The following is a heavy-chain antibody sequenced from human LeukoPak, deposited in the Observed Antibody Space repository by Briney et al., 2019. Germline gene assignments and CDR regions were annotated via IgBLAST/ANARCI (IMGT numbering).Heavy chain of an antibody. CDR1: GFTFSEAR. CDR3: VTAKVESIRSHRFDP. J-gene: IGHJ5*02. Sequence: GGALRLSCAASGFTFSEARMSWVREAPGRGLEWVCRIKIKSDGGPTEYAAPVKGRFSSSRDDSKKMVCLQINSPTNEDTAVYYYVTAKVESIRSHRFDPWGQGTLVTVSS. V-gene: IGHV3-15*01. CDR2: IKIKSDGGPT. D-gene: IGHD3-3*01.